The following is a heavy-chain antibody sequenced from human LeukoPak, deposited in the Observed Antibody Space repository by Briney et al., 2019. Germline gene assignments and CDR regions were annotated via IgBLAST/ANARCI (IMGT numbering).Heavy chain of an antibody. Sequence: PGGSLRLSCAASGFTFSSYWMHWVRQAPGKGLVWASRINSDGSSTSYADSVKGRFTISRDNAKNTLYLQMNSLRAEDTAVYYCASIYQDIVVVPAAPLDYRGQGTLVTVSS. CDR1: GFTFSSYW. V-gene: IGHV3-74*01. CDR2: INSDGSST. CDR3: ASIYQDIVVVPAAPLDY. D-gene: IGHD2-2*01. J-gene: IGHJ4*02.